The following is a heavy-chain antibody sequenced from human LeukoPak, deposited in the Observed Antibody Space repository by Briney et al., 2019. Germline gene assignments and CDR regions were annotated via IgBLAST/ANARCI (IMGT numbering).Heavy chain of an antibody. Sequence: SETLSLTCTVSGGSISSSSYYWGWIRQPPGKGLEWIGSIYYSGSTYYNPSLKSRVTISVDTSKNQFSLKLSSVTAADTAVYYCSLGGRNWGVDYWGQGTLVTVSS. CDR3: SLGGRNWGVDY. J-gene: IGHJ4*02. V-gene: IGHV4-39*07. CDR2: IYYSGST. D-gene: IGHD7-27*01. CDR1: GGSISSSSYY.